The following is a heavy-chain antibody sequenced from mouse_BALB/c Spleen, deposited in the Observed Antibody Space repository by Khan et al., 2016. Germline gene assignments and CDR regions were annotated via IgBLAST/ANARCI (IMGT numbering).Heavy chain of an antibody. CDR1: GYSITSDYA. Sequence: EVQLQESGPGLVKPSQSLSLTCTVTGYSITSDYAWNWIRQFPGNKLEWMGYISYSGSTSYNPSLKSRISITRDTSKNQFFLQLNSVTTEDTDTYDCAIWLRQRNWFAYWGQGTLVTVSA. CDR2: ISYSGST. V-gene: IGHV3-2*02. D-gene: IGHD2-2*01. J-gene: IGHJ3*01. CDR3: AIWLRQRNWFAY.